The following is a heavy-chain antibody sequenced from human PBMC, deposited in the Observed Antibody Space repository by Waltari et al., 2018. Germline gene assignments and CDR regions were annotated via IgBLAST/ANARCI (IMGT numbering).Heavy chain of an antibody. CDR1: GGSFSGYY. CDR3: ASNEDFWSGYHYGMDV. Sequence: QVQLQQWGAGLLKPSETLSLTCAVYGGSFSGYYWRWILHPPGKGLEWIGEINHRGSTNYNPSLKSRVTISVDTSKNQFSLKLSSVTAADTAVYYCASNEDFWSGYHYGMDVWGQGTTVTVSS. V-gene: IGHV4-34*01. D-gene: IGHD3-3*01. CDR2: INHRGST. J-gene: IGHJ6*02.